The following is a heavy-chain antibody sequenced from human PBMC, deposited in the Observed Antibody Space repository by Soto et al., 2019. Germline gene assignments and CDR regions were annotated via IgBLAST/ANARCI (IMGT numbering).Heavy chain of an antibody. Sequence: TSETLSLTCTVSGGSISSSSYYWGWIRQPPGKGLEWIGNIYYSGDTYYNPSLKSRVTISVDTSKNQFSLKLSSVTAADTAVYYCTRLDSSSWPFDYWGQGTLVTVSS. D-gene: IGHD6-13*01. V-gene: IGHV4-39*01. CDR2: IYYSGDT. J-gene: IGHJ4*02. CDR1: GGSISSSSYY. CDR3: TRLDSSSWPFDY.